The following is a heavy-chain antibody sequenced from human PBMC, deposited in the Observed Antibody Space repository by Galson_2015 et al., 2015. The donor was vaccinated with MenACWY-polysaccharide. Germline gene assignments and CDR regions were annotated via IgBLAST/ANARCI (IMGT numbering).Heavy chain of an antibody. CDR3: VKGGWADN. J-gene: IGHJ4*02. D-gene: IGHD1-26*01. Sequence: SLRLSCAASGFNFSILVMTWVRQGPGKGLEWVSAISPGSETAYYSDSVKGRITISRDNSKDTLHLQMDSLRAEDTAVYYCVKGGWADNWGQGTLVTVSS. CDR2: ISPGSETA. CDR1: GFNFSILV. V-gene: IGHV3-23*01.